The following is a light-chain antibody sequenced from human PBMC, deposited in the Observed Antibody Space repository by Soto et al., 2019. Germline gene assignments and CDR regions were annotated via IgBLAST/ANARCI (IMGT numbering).Light chain of an antibody. Sequence: DIQMTQSPSSLSASVGDRVTITFRASQSISSYLNWYQQKPGKAPKLLIYAASSLQSGVPSRFSGSGSGTDFTLTISSLQPEDFATYYCQQSYSTHALTVGGGTKVDI. CDR2: AAS. CDR1: QSISSY. J-gene: IGKJ4*01. CDR3: QQSYSTHALT. V-gene: IGKV1-39*01.